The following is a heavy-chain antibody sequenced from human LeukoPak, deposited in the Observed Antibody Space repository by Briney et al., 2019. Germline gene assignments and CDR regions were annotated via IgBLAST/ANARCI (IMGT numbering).Heavy chain of an antibody. Sequence: GASVKVSCKASGYTFTSYAMNWVRQAPGQGLEWMGWINTNTGNPTYAQGFTGRFAFSLDTSVSTAYLQISSLKAEDTAVYYCATVAYDILSNYYYYGMDVWGQGTTVTVSS. D-gene: IGHD3-9*01. J-gene: IGHJ6*02. CDR1: GYTFTSYA. CDR3: ATVAYDILSNYYYYGMDV. CDR2: INTNTGNP. V-gene: IGHV7-4-1*02.